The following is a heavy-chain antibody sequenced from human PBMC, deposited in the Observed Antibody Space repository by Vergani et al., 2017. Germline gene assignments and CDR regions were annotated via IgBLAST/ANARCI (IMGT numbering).Heavy chain of an antibody. CDR1: GFSFNSYW. Sequence: DVHLAESGGGFFQPGGSLRLSCSASGFSFNSYWMHWVRQVPGKGLLWVSRIKSDGSITAYADSVKGRFTIYKENTVDMLSLQMNSLRPDDTAVYYCVRGGRGDHGDFWSRLGPWGQGTRVIVSS. D-gene: IGHD3-3*01. V-gene: IGHV3-74*03. CDR2: IKSDGSIT. J-gene: IGHJ5*02. CDR3: VRGGRGDHGDFWSRLGP.